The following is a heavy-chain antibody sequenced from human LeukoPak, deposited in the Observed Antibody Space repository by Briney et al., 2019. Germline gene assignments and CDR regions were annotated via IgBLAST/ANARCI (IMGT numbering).Heavy chain of an antibody. Sequence: ASVKVSCKASGYTFTGYCVHWVRQATGQGPEWMGWMSPKSGNTGYAQKFQGRVTMTRDTSINTAYMELSGLISEDTAVYYCTRGPPNWGYDFWGQGTLVTVSS. CDR3: TRGPPNWGYDF. D-gene: IGHD7-27*01. J-gene: IGHJ4*02. V-gene: IGHV1-8*02. CDR2: MSPKSGNT. CDR1: GYTFTGYC.